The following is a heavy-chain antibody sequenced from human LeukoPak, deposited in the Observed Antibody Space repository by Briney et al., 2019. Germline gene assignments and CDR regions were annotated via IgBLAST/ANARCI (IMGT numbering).Heavy chain of an antibody. CDR1: GASISGSGYY. CDR3: AKRGGYGLIDY. CDR2: IYSSGST. J-gene: IGHJ4*02. D-gene: IGHD5-12*01. V-gene: IGHV4-39*01. Sequence: SETLSLTCTVSGASISGSGYYWGWIRQPPGKGLEWIGSIYSSGSTYYNASLQSRVTISIETSKNQISPRLNSVTAADTAMYYCAKRGGYGLIDYWGQGTLVTVSS.